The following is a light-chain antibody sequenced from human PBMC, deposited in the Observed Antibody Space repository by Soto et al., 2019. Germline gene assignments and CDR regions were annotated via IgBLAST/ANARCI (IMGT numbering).Light chain of an antibody. Sequence: EIVLTQSPATLSLSPGERATLSCRASKSVGSYLVWYQQKPGQAPRLLIYGASNRATGIPARFSGSGSVTDFTLTISSLEPEDFAVYYCQQRSNWPLTFGGGTKVEIK. CDR1: KSVGSY. J-gene: IGKJ4*01. CDR3: QQRSNWPLT. V-gene: IGKV3-11*01. CDR2: GAS.